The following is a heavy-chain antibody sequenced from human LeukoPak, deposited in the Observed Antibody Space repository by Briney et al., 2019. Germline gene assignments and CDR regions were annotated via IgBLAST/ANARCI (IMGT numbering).Heavy chain of an antibody. CDR1: GFTFSSYG. V-gene: IGHV3-23*01. D-gene: IGHD5-24*01. Sequence: HSGGTLRLSCAASGFTFSSYGMSWVRQAPGKGLEWVSAISGSGGSTYYADSVKGRFTISRDNSKNTLYLQMNSLRAEDTAVYYCANQRWLHSPFDYWGQGTLVTVSS. CDR3: ANQRWLHSPFDY. J-gene: IGHJ4*02. CDR2: ISGSGGST.